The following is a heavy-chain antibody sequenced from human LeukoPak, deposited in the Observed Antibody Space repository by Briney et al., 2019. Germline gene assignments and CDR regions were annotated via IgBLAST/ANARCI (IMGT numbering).Heavy chain of an antibody. CDR1: GGSISSGSYY. J-gene: IGHJ4*02. Sequence: SETLSLTCTVSGGSISSGSYYWSWIRQPAGKGLEWIGRIYTSGSTNYNPSLKSRVTISVDTSKNQFSLRLSSVTAADTAVYCCARAEGLVAFDYWGQGTLVTVSS. D-gene: IGHD6-19*01. CDR2: IYTSGST. CDR3: ARAEGLVAFDY. V-gene: IGHV4-61*02.